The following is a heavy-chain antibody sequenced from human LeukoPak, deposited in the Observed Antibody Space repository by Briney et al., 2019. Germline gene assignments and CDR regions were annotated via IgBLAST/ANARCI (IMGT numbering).Heavy chain of an antibody. CDR1: GFAVNSNY. CDR3: TIHMYDGYEGSSETAMTRSP. CDR2: IYSAGTT. J-gene: IGHJ5*02. V-gene: IGHV3-66*01. D-gene: IGHD5-18*01. Sequence: GGSLRLSCAASGFAVNSNYMSWVRQAPGKGLEWVSVIYSAGTTFYADSVKGRLSITRDNSKNTLYLHMDSLRAEDTAVYYCTIHMYDGYEGSSETAMTRSPWGQGTQVTVSS.